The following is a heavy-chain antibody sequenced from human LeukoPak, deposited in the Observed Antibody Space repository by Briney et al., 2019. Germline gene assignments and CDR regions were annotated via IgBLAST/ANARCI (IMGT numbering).Heavy chain of an antibody. Sequence: GASVKVSCKTSGYTFTAYYMHWVRQAPGQGLEWMGWISAYNGNTNYAQKLQGRVTMTTDTSTSTAYMELRSLRSDDTAVYYCATSITMIVSFDYWGQGTLVTVSS. D-gene: IGHD3-22*01. CDR1: GYTFTAYY. CDR3: ATSITMIVSFDY. V-gene: IGHV1-18*04. CDR2: ISAYNGNT. J-gene: IGHJ4*02.